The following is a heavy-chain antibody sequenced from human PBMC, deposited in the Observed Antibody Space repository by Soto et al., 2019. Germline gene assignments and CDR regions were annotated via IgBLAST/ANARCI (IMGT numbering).Heavy chain of an antibody. CDR3: ARGRPITTYNNVWYSDY. V-gene: IGHV3-11*01. CDR1: GFPFSDYF. D-gene: IGHD6-19*01. J-gene: IGHJ4*02. CDR2: IGSSGTTV. Sequence: QVQLVESGGDLVKPGGSLRLSCAASGFPFSDYFMSWIRQAPGKGLEWVSYIGSSGTTVFYADSVKGRFTISRDNAKNSLYLQMNSLTVEETAVYYCARGRPITTYNNVWYSDYWGQGTLVTVSS.